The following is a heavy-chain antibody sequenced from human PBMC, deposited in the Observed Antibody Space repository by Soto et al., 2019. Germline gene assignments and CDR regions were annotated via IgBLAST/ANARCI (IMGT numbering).Heavy chain of an antibody. CDR3: ASDMDYYDSSGWNSYCMHV. V-gene: IGHV4-30-2*01. CDR1: GGSISSGGYS. CDR2: IYHSGST. J-gene: IGHJ6*02. D-gene: IGHD3-22*01. Sequence: LSLSCAVSGGSISSGGYSWSWIRQPPGKGLEWIGYIYHSGSTYYNPSLKSRVTISVDRSKNQFSLKLSSVTAADTAVYYCASDMDYYDSSGWNSYCMHVWGQGTTVT.